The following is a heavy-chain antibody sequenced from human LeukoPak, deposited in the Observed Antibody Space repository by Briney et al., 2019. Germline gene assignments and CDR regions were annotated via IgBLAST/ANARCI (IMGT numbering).Heavy chain of an antibody. Sequence: GGSLRLSCAASGFTFSSYAMSWVRQAPGKGLEWVSSISGSSGSTYYADSVKGRFTISRDISKNTLYLQMNSLRAEDTALYYCAKSLWFGEFYGMDVWGQGTTVIVSS. V-gene: IGHV3-23*01. J-gene: IGHJ6*02. CDR3: AKSLWFGEFYGMDV. D-gene: IGHD3-10*01. CDR2: ISGSSGST. CDR1: GFTFSSYA.